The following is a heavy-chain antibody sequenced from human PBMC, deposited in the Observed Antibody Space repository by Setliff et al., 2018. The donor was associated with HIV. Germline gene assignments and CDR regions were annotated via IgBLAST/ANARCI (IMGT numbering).Heavy chain of an antibody. J-gene: IGHJ4*02. V-gene: IGHV4-34*01. CDR2: INHSGNT. CDR1: GGSFSGYY. D-gene: IGHD3-10*01. Sequence: KTSETLSLTCAFNGGSFSGYYWMWIRQSPGEGLEWIGEINHSGNTNYNPSLKSRVTMSGDTSKNQFSLNLTSATAADTAVYFCARGLGRGSGTYYNPPGYWGPGTLVTVSS. CDR3: ARGLGRGSGTYYNPPGY.